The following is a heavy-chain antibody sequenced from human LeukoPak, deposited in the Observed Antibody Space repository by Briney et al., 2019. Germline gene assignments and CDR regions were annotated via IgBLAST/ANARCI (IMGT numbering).Heavy chain of an antibody. V-gene: IGHV3-66*01. CDR3: ARDAYYYDSSGFFTRSEYFQH. Sequence: PGGSLRLSCAASGFTFSSYAMSWVRQAPGKGLEWVSVIYSGGSTYYADSVKGRFTISRDNSKNTLYLQMNSLRAEDTAVYYCARDAYYYDSSGFFTRSEYFQHWGQGTLVTVSS. D-gene: IGHD3-22*01. CDR2: IYSGGST. CDR1: GFTFSSYA. J-gene: IGHJ1*01.